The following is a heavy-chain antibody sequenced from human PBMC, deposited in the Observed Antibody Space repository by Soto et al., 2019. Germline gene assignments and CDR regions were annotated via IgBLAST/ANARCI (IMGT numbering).Heavy chain of an antibody. CDR3: AKGRRRFKSGVQKTFDS. J-gene: IGHJ4*02. V-gene: IGHV3-23*01. CDR1: GFIFDTYA. D-gene: IGHD2-8*01. Sequence: GGSLRLSCVASGFIFDTYAMSWVRQAPGKGLEWVSAISGSGGTTYYADSVKGRLTISRDNSKNILYLQLNSLRVEDTAVYYCAKGRRRFKSGVQKTFDSWGQGTLVTVSS. CDR2: ISGSGGTT.